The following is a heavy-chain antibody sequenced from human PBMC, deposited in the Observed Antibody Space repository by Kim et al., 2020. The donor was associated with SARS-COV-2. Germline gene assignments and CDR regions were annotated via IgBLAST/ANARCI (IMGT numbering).Heavy chain of an antibody. D-gene: IGHD5-18*01. Sequence: SNPTLKSRVTIYLDSSTNQFTLKLSSVTTADAAVYYCARDVQYGYGYIVYWGQGTLVTVSS. CDR3: ARDVQYGYGYIVY. V-gene: IGHV4-59*01. J-gene: IGHJ4*02.